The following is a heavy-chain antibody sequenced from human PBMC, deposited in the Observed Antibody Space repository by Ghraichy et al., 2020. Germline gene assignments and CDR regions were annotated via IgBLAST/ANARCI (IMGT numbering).Heavy chain of an antibody. CDR1: GGSISSSSFY. CDR3: ARLSGSSSLYYSEDV. D-gene: IGHD6-6*01. J-gene: IGHJ6*02. V-gene: IGHV4-39*01. Sequence: SETLSLSCSVSGGSISSSSFYWVFLRQPPGQGLEWIGSLYYSGSTYYNVSLKSRGTMSVDTSKNQFSLRLESVTASDTAVYYCARLSGSSSLYYSEDVWGQGTTVTVSS. CDR2: LYYSGST.